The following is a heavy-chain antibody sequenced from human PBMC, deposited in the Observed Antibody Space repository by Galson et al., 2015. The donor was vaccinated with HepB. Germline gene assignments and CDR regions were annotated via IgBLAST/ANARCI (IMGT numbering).Heavy chain of an antibody. D-gene: IGHD5-18*01. J-gene: IGHJ3*02. CDR2: IYPGDSDT. Sequence: QSGAEMKKPGESLKISCKGSGYSFTSYWIGWVRQMPGKGLEWMGIIYPGDSDTRYSPSFQGQVTISADKSISTAYLQWSSLKASDTAMYYWARQETRGYSYGPIRGAFDIWGQGTMVTVSS. V-gene: IGHV5-51*01. CDR3: ARQETRGYSYGPIRGAFDI. CDR1: GYSFTSYW.